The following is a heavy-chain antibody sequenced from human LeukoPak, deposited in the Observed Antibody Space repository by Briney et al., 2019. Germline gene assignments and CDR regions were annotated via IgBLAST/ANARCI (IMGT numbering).Heavy chain of an antibody. J-gene: IGHJ4*02. CDR2: ISSSSSYI. CDR3: ARDGDFEKPFFDY. V-gene: IGHV3-21*01. Sequence: PGGSLRLSCAASGFTFSSYSMNWVRQAPGKGLEWVSSISSSSSYIYHADSVKGRFTTPRDNAENSLYLQMNSLRAEDTAVYYCARDGDFEKPFFDYWGQGTLVTVSS. D-gene: IGHD4-17*01. CDR1: GFTFSSYS.